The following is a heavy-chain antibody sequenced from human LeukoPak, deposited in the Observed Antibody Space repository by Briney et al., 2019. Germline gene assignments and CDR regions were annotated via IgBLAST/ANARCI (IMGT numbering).Heavy chain of an antibody. CDR1: GGSISSGSYY. CDR2: IYTSGST. J-gene: IGHJ4*02. Sequence: SETLSLTCTVSGGSISSGSYYWSWIRQPAGKGLEWIGRIYTSGSTNYNPSLKSRVTISVDTSKNQFPLKLSSVTAADTAVYYCARSRAYSYYDFWSGSPTLDYWGQGTLVTVSS. CDR3: ARSRAYSYYDFWSGSPTLDY. D-gene: IGHD3-3*01. V-gene: IGHV4-61*02.